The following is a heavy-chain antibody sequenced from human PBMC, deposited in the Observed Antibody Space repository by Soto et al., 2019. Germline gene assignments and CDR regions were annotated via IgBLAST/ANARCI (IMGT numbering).Heavy chain of an antibody. D-gene: IGHD3-3*01. CDR1: GFTFSSYW. V-gene: IGHV3-7*01. CDR2: IKQDGSEK. CDR3: ARDNYDFWSGYYYYYYYGMDV. J-gene: IGHJ6*02. Sequence: GESLKISCAASGFTFSSYWMSWVRQAPGKGLEWVANIKQDGSEKYYVDSVKGRFTISRDNAKNSLYLQMNSLRAEDTAVYYCARDNYDFWSGYYYYYYYGMDVWGQGTTVTVSS.